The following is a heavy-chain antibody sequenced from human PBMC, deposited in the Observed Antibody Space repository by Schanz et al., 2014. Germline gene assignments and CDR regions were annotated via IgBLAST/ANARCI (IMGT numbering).Heavy chain of an antibody. D-gene: IGHD3-10*01. CDR3: VSSGSYSSYAF. J-gene: IGHJ4*02. CDR1: GFTFSPYW. V-gene: IGHV3-74*02. Sequence: EVQLVESGGGLVKPGGSLRLSCGSSGFTFSPYWMHWVRQAPGKGLVWVSRINGDGSNTNYADSVKGRFTISRDNAKNTLYLQMSSLSAEDTAVYHCVSSGSYSSYAFWGQGTLXTVSS. CDR2: INGDGSNT.